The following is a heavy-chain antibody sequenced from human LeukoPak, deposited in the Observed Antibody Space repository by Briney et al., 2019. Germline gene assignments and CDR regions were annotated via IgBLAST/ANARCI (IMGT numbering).Heavy chain of an antibody. D-gene: IGHD6-19*01. V-gene: IGHV4-59*01. CDR2: IYYSGTT. CDR3: ARVLSSGWAGFDY. CDR1: GGSISNYY. Sequence: SETLSLTCTVSGGSISNYYWTWIRQPPGKGLEWTAHIYYSGTTNYNPSLKSRVTISVDTSKNQFSLKLKSVTAADTAVYYCARVLSSGWAGFDYWGQGALVTVSS. J-gene: IGHJ4*02.